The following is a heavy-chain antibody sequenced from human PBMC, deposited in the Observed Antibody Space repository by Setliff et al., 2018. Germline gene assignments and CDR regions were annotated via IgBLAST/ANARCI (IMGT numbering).Heavy chain of an antibody. CDR2: IGNDGSNK. V-gene: IGHV3-30*02. CDR1: GFAFSTYG. D-gene: IGHD2-21*01. J-gene: IGHJ6*01. Sequence: PGGSLRLSCVASGFAFSTYGMHWVRQAPGKGLEWVAFIGNDGSNKYYADSVQGRFTISRDNSKNTLFLQMDSLRDDDTAVYYCAKDSLEVVIALHGMDVWGQGTTVTVSS. CDR3: AKDSLEVVIALHGMDV.